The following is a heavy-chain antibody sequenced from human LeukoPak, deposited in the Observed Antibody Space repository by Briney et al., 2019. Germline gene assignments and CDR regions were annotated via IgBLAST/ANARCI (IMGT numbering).Heavy chain of an antibody. V-gene: IGHV1-2*02. CDR1: GYTFTGYY. Sequence: ASVKVSCKASGYTFTGYYMHWVRQAPGQGLECMGWINPNSGGTNYAQKFQGRVTMTRDTSISTAYMELSRLRSDDTAVYYCARLNGRITIFGVATSDAFDIWGQGTMVTVSS. CDR3: ARLNGRITIFGVATSDAFDI. CDR2: INPNSGGT. D-gene: IGHD3-3*01. J-gene: IGHJ3*02.